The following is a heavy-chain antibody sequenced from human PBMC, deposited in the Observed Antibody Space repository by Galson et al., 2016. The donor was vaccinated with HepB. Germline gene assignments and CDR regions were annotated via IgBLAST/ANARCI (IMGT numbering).Heavy chain of an antibody. CDR1: GASIGTYNNY. CDR3: ARGGSYRLFMDV. V-gene: IGHV4-61*03. CDR2: IYYNGGT. Sequence: SETLSLTCTVSGASIGTYNNYWTWIRQPPGKGLEWVGYIYYNGGTKYNPSLKSRVTITVDTSKNHFSLKLSPVTAADTAVYYCARGGSYRLFMDVWGQGTTVTVSS. D-gene: IGHD3-10*01. J-gene: IGHJ6*02.